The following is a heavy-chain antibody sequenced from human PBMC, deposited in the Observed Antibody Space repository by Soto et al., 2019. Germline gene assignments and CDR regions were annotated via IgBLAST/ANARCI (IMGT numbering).Heavy chain of an antibody. D-gene: IGHD5-18*01. CDR3: ARGERLRYKNWFDP. V-gene: IGHV1-69*13. CDR2: IIPIFGTA. Sequence: GASVKVSCKASGGTFSSFAISWVRQAPGQGLEWMGGIIPIFGTANYAQKFQGRITITADESTSTAYMELSSLRFEDTAVYYCARGERLRYKNWFDPWGQGTLVTVSS. J-gene: IGHJ5*02. CDR1: GGTFSSFA.